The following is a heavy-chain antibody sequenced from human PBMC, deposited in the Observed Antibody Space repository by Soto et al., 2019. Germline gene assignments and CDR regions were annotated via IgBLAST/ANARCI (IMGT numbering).Heavy chain of an antibody. Sequence: LRLSCAASGFTFNRYAMNWVRQAAGKGLEWVSGISGSGATTYYADSVKGRFTISRDNSKNTLYLQMNSLGAGDTAVYYCAKDPEVVVTAPDYWGQGTLVT. CDR1: GFTFNRYA. V-gene: IGHV3-23*01. D-gene: IGHD2-21*02. J-gene: IGHJ4*02. CDR2: ISGSGATT. CDR3: AKDPEVVVTAPDY.